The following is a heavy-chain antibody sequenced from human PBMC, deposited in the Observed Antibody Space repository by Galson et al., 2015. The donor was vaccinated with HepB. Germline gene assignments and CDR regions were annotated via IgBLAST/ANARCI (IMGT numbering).Heavy chain of an antibody. CDR1: GFTFRNYW. V-gene: IGHV3-7*03. J-gene: IGHJ4*02. CDR2: IMQDGNEK. CDR3: ARVLGGDLYGYYFDY. D-gene: IGHD2-21*02. Sequence: SLRLSCAASGFTFRNYWMSWVRQAPGKGLEWVANIMQDGNEKYYVDSVKGRFTISRDNAKNSLYLQMSSLRAEDAAVYYCARVLGGDLYGYYFDYWGQGTLVTVFS.